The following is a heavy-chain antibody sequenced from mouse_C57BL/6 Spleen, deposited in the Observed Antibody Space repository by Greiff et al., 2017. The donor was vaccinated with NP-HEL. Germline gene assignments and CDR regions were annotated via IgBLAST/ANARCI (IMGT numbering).Heavy chain of an antibody. CDR3: AREEAYYYGNYAMDY. D-gene: IGHD1-1*01. V-gene: IGHV1-78*01. Sequence: VQLQQSDAELVKPGASVKISCKVSGYTFTDHTIHWMKQRPEQGLEWIGYIYPRDGSTKYNEKFKGKATLTADKSSSTAYMQLNSLTSEDSAVYFCAREEAYYYGNYAMDYWGQGTSVTVSS. CDR2: IYPRDGST. J-gene: IGHJ4*01. CDR1: GYTFTDHT.